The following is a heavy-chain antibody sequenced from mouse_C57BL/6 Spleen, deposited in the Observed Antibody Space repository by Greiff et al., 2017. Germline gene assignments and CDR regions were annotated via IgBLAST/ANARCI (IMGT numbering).Heavy chain of an antibody. V-gene: IGHV3-6*01. CDR2: ISYDGSN. D-gene: IGHD2-12*01. CDR3: AREGDYSLAWFAY. J-gene: IGHJ3*01. Sequence: EVKVEESGPGLVKPSQSLSLTCSVTGYSITSGYYWNWIRQFPGNKLEWMGYISYDGSNNYNPSLKNRISITRDTSKNQFFLKLNSVTTEDTATYYCAREGDYSLAWFAYWGQGTLVTVSA. CDR1: GYSITSGYY.